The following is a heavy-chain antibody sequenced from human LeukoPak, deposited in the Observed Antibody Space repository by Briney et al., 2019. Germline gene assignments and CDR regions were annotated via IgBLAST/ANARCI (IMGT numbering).Heavy chain of an antibody. CDR3: AVGTPNYGGNSPFDY. CDR2: INPSGGST. CDR1: GYTFNTYY. D-gene: IGHD4-23*01. V-gene: IGHV1-46*02. J-gene: IGHJ4*02. Sequence: ASVKVSCKASGYTFNTYYIHWVRQAPGQGLEWMGVINPSGGSTSYAHKFQGRVTLTRDTSTSTVYMELNSLRSEDTAVYFCAVGTPNYGGNSPFDYWGQGTLVTVSS.